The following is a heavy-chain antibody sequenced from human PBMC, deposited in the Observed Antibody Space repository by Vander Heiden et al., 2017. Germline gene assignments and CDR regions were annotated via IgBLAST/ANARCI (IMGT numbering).Heavy chain of an antibody. CDR2: ISSSSSYI. J-gene: IGHJ4*02. Sequence: EVQLVESGGGLVKPGGSLRLSCAASGFPFSSYSMNWVRQAPGKGLEWVSAISSSSSYIYYADSVKGRFTISRDNAKNSLYLQMNSLRAEDTAVYYCARDIWGDYGSCDYWGQGTLVTVSS. CDR1: GFPFSSYS. V-gene: IGHV3-21*01. D-gene: IGHD4-17*01. CDR3: ARDIWGDYGSCDY.